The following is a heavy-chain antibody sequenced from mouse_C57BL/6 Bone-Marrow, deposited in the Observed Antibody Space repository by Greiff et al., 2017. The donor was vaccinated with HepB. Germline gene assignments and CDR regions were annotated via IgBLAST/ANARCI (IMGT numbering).Heavy chain of an antibody. V-gene: IGHV1-47*01. CDR3: ADYYGSSGPYAMDY. Sequence: VMLVESGAELVKPGASVKMSCKASGYTFTTYPIEWMKQNHGKSLEWIGNFHPYNDDTKYNEKFKGKATLTVEKSSSTVYLELSRLTSDDSAVYYCADYYGSSGPYAMDYWGQGTSVTVSS. D-gene: IGHD1-1*01. CDR2: FHPYNDDT. CDR1: GYTFTTYP. J-gene: IGHJ4*01.